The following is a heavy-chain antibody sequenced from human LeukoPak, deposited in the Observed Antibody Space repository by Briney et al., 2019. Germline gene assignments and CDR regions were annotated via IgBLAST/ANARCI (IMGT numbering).Heavy chain of an antibody. CDR1: GYTFTGYD. CDR3: ARETPDNNWFDP. D-gene: IGHD3-9*01. V-gene: IGHV1-69*04. Sequence: ASVKVSCKASGYTFTGYDINWVRQATGQGLEWMGRIIPILGIANYAQKFQGRVTITADKSTSTAYMELSSLRSEDTAVYYCARETPDNNWFDPWGQGTLVTVSS. CDR2: IIPILGIA. J-gene: IGHJ5*02.